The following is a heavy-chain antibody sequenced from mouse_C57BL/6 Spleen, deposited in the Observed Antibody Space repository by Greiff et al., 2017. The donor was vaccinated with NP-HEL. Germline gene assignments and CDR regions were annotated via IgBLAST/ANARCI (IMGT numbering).Heavy chain of an antibody. CDR2: IYPGDGDT. CDR1: GYAFSSSW. CDR3: ASIYYDYDGAMDY. J-gene: IGHJ4*01. D-gene: IGHD2-4*01. V-gene: IGHV1-82*01. Sequence: QVQLKQSGPELVKPGASVKISCKASGYAFSSSWMNWVKQRPGKGLEWIGRIYPGDGDTNYNGKFKGKATLTADNSSSTAYMQLSSLTSEDSAVYFCASIYYDYDGAMDYWGQGTSVTVSS.